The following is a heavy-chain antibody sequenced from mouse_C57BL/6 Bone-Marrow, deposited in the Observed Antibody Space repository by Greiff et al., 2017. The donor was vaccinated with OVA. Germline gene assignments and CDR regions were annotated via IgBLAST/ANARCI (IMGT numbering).Heavy chain of an antibody. CDR2: IYPDNGGS. D-gene: IGHD3-3*01. CDR1: GYSFTGYY. Sequence: VQLQQSGPELVKPGASVKISCKASGYSFTGYYMHWVKQSHGNILDWIGYIYPDNGGSSYNQKFKGKATLTVDKSSSTAYMELPSLSSDDSAVYSCASGTGFDYWGQGTTLTVSS. V-gene: IGHV1-31*01. CDR3: ASGTGFDY. J-gene: IGHJ2*01.